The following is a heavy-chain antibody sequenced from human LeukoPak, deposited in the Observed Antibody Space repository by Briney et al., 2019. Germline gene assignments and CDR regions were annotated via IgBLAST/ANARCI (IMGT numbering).Heavy chain of an antibody. Sequence: PSETLSLTCTVSGGSISSYYWSWIRQPPGKGLEWIGYIYYSGSTNYNPSLKSRVTISVDTSKNQFSLKLSSVTAADTAVYYCARHYSYYGSGMGMDVWGQGTTVTVSS. J-gene: IGHJ6*02. CDR1: GGSISSYY. CDR2: IYYSGST. D-gene: IGHD3-10*01. CDR3: ARHYSYYGSGMGMDV. V-gene: IGHV4-59*08.